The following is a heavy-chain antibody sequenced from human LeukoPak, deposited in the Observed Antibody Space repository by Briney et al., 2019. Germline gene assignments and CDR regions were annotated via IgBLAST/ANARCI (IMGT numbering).Heavy chain of an antibody. CDR2: ISGSGGST. V-gene: IGHV3-23*01. CDR1: GFTFSSYA. D-gene: IGHD4-11*01. CDR3: AKGDYNHYYYYMDV. J-gene: IGHJ6*03. Sequence: GGSLRLSCAASGFTFSSYAMSWVRQAPGKGLEWVSAISGSGGSTYYADSVKGRFTISRDNSKNTLYLQMNSLRAEDTAVYYCAKGDYNHYYYYMDVWAKGPRSPSP.